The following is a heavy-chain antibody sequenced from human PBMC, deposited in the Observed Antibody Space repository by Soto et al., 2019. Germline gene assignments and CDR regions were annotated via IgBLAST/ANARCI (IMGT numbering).Heavy chain of an antibody. V-gene: IGHV4-59*12. CDR1: GASISSYY. D-gene: IGHD5-18*01. CDR2: IYYSGST. CDR3: ARTRGYSYWFDP. J-gene: IGHJ5*02. Sequence: KPSETLSLTCTVSGASISSYYWSWIRQPPGKGLEWIGYIYYSGSTYYNPSLKSRVTISVDTSKNQFSLKLSSVTAADTAVYYCARTRGYSYWFDPWGQGTLVTVSS.